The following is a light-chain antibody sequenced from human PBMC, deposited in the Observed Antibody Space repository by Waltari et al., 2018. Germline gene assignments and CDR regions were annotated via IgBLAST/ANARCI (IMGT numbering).Light chain of an antibody. CDR2: KGS. V-gene: IGLV8-61*01. CDR1: SGSVSTTSY. J-gene: IGLJ3*02. Sequence: QTVVTQEPSLSVSPGGTVTLTCALTSGSVSTTSYATWYQQTPGQPPRTLVYKGSSRSSGVPDRFSGSILGNKAALTITGAQAGDESNYYCSLYMGSGIWVFGGGTKLTVL. CDR3: SLYMGSGIWV.